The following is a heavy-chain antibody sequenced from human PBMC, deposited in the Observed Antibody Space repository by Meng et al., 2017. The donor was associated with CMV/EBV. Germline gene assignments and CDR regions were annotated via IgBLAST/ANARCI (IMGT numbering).Heavy chain of an antibody. Sequence: FTFGNDAIHWVRQAPGRGLEWVAVVSYDGGITYYTDSVKGRFTISRDNSKNTMYLQMNSLRPEDTAVYYCAREGEITIIGYPTFTFDYWGLGTLVTVSS. CDR2: VSYDGGIT. J-gene: IGHJ4*02. CDR1: FTFGNDA. CDR3: AREGEITIIGYPTFTFDY. D-gene: IGHD3-22*01. V-gene: IGHV3-30-3*01.